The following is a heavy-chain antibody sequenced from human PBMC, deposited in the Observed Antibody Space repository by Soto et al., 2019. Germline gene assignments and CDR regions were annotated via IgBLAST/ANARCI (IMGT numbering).Heavy chain of an antibody. D-gene: IGHD6-13*01. J-gene: IGHJ4*02. CDR1: GFPFSSYA. CDR3: ARRSSSWYFDY. V-gene: IGHV3-23*01. Sequence: EVQLLESGGGLVQPGGSLRLSCAASGFPFSSYAMNWFRQAPGKGLEWGSGISGSGGSTYYADSVKGRFTISRDNSTNTLYLQMNSLRAEDTAVYYCARRSSSWYFDYWGQGTLVTVSS. CDR2: ISGSGGST.